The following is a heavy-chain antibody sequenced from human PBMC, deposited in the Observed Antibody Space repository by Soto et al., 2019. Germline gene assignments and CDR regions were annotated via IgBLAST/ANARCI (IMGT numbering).Heavy chain of an antibody. D-gene: IGHD2-8*02. CDR3: ARWGGLSCSGAVCFKKPFDY. CDR2: IIPISGTT. Sequence: QVQLVKSGAEVKRPESSMKVSCKPSGGTFNNYAINWVRQDPGQGLEWMGAIIPISGTTKYAQKFQGRVTITADKSTSTVYMDLSSLRSENTAVYYCARWGGLSCSGAVCFKKPFDYWGQGTLVTVSS. J-gene: IGHJ4*02. V-gene: IGHV1-69*06. CDR1: GGTFNNYA.